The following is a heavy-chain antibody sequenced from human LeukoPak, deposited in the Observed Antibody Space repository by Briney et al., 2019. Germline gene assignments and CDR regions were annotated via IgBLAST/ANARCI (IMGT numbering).Heavy chain of an antibody. Sequence: SETLSLTCTVSGGSISSSSYYWGWIRQPPGKGLEWIGSIYYSGSTYYNPSLKSRVTISVDTSKNQFSLKLSSVTAADTAVYYCARVGDFWSGYYTGASNYFDYWGQGTLVTASS. D-gene: IGHD3-3*01. CDR1: GGSISSSSYY. CDR2: IYYSGST. J-gene: IGHJ4*02. V-gene: IGHV4-39*07. CDR3: ARVGDFWSGYYTGASNYFDY.